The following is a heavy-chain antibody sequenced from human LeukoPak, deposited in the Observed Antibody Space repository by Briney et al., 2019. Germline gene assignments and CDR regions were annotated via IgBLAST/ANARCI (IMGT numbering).Heavy chain of an antibody. V-gene: IGHV4-4*07. D-gene: IGHD2-2*01. CDR1: GGSISTYH. J-gene: IGHJ4*02. CDR3: AREPARVPDYYFDY. Sequence: PSETLSLTCTVSGGSISTYHWSWIRQPAGKGLGWIGRLHTSGSGSATYNPSLKSRVIVSIDKSKNQFSLNLISVTAADTAVYYCAREPARVPDYYFDYWGQGTLVTVSS. CDR2: LHTSGSGSA.